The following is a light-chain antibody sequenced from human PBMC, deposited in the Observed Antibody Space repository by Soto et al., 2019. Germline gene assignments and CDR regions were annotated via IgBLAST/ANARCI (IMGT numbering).Light chain of an antibody. CDR2: EVT. CDR3: SSFASSNTGV. CDR1: SSDVGAYNY. J-gene: IGLJ3*02. V-gene: IGLV2-8*01. Sequence: QSALTQPPSASGSPGQSVTISCTGTSSDVGAYNYVSWYQQHAGKAPKLVIYEVTKRPSGVPERFSGSKSANTASLTVSGLQAEDEADYYCSSFASSNTGVFGGGTKLTVL.